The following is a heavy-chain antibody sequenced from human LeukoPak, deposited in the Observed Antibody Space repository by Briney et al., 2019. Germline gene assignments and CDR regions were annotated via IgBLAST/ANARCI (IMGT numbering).Heavy chain of an antibody. D-gene: IGHD2-8*01. Sequence: SETLSLTCAVSGYSISRGYYWGWSRRPPGKGLEWIGTIYHSGSTYYNPSLESGVTISVDTSKNQFSLKLNSVTAADTAVYYCARKLYYGDYFDYWGQGALVTVSS. J-gene: IGHJ4*02. CDR2: IYHSGST. CDR1: GYSISRGYY. V-gene: IGHV4-38-2*01. CDR3: ARKLYYGDYFDY.